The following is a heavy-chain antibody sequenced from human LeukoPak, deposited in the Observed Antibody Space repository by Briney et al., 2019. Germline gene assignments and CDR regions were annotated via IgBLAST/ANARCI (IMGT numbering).Heavy chain of an antibody. Sequence: GASVKVSCKASGYTFTSYGISWVRQAPGQGLEWMGWISAYNGNTNYAQKLQGRVTMTTDTSTSTAYMELRSLRSDDTAVYYCARELVTMVRGVIIDNWFDPWGQGTLVTVSS. J-gene: IGHJ5*02. CDR2: ISAYNGNT. CDR3: ARELVTMVRGVIIDNWFDP. D-gene: IGHD3-10*01. V-gene: IGHV1-18*01. CDR1: GYTFTSYG.